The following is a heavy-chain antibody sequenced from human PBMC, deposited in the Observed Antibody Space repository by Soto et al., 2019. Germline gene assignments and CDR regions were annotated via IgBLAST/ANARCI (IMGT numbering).Heavy chain of an antibody. CDR3: ARVYTIFGVGYYYYYGMDV. Sequence: SETLSLTCTVSGGSISSSNWWSWVRQPPGKGLEWIGEIYHSGSTNYNPSLKSRVTISVDKSKNQFSLKLSSVTAADTAVYYCARVYTIFGVGYYYYYGMDVWGQGTTVTVSS. D-gene: IGHD3-3*01. CDR2: IYHSGST. CDR1: GGSISSSNW. V-gene: IGHV4-4*02. J-gene: IGHJ6*02.